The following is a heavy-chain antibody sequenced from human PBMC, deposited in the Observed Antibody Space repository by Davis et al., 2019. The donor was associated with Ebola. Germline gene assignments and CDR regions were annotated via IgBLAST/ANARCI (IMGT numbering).Heavy chain of an antibody. J-gene: IGHJ6*02. CDR3: ARVRVWQQPRIYGMDV. CDR2: IIPIFGTA. V-gene: IGHV1-69*06. CDR1: GGTFSSYA. Sequence: AASVTVSCKASGGTFSSYAISWVRQAPGQGLEWMGGIIPIFGTANYAQKFQGRVTITADKSTSTAYMELSSLRSEDTAVYYCARVRVWQQPRIYGMDVWGQGTTVTVSS. D-gene: IGHD6-13*01.